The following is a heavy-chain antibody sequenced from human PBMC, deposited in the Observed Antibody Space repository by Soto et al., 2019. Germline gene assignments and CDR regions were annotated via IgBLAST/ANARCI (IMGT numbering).Heavy chain of an antibody. CDR1: GGTFSSYA. V-gene: IGHV1-69*13. CDR2: IIPIFGTA. D-gene: IGHD2-2*01. J-gene: IGHJ6*02. CDR3: ARDYVPAAPYYYYYGMDV. Sequence: RASVKVSCKASGGTFSSYAISWVRQAPGQGLEWMGGIIPIFGTANYAQKFQGRVTITADESTSTAYMELSSLRSEGTAVYYCARDYVPAAPYYYYYGMDVWGQGTTVTVSS.